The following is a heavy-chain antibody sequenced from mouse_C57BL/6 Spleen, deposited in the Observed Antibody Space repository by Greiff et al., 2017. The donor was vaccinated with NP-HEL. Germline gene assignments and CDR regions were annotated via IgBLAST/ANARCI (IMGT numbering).Heavy chain of an antibody. V-gene: IGHV1-82*01. D-gene: IGHD3-1*01. CDR1: GYAFSSSW. CDR2: IYPGDGDT. CDR3: APTGTDYFDY. Sequence: QVQLKESGPELVKPGASVKISCKASGYAFSSSWLNWVKQRPGKGLEWIGRIYPGDGDTNYNGKFKGKATLTADKSSSTAYMQLSSLTSEDSAVYFCAPTGTDYFDYWGQGTTLTVSS. J-gene: IGHJ2*01.